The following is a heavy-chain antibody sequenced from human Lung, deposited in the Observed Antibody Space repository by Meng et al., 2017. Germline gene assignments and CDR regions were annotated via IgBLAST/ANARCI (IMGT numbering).Heavy chain of an antibody. J-gene: IGHJ5*02. V-gene: IGHV4-30-4*01. D-gene: IGHD2-2*02. CDR2: ISSSGST. CDR3: ARVIGDCTTCYKGWFDP. Sequence: QVQLQESGPGLVKPSQTLSLTCTVSGGSISSGDYFWIWIRQPPGEGLEWIGYISSSGSTYYNPSLKSRLTISLDTSKNQFSLTLNSVTAADTAVYYCARVIGDCTTCYKGWFDPWGQGTLVTVSS. CDR1: GGSISSGDYF.